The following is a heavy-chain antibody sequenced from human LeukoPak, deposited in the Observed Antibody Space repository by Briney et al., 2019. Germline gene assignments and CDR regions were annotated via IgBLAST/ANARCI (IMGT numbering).Heavy chain of an antibody. Sequence: PSETLSLTCTVSGGSISSGRYYWSWIRQPAGKGLEWIGRIYTSGSTNYNPSLKSRVTISVDTSKNQFSLKLSSVTAADTAVYYCARGAHYYDSSGYYPSFDYWGQGTLVTVSS. CDR1: GGSISSGRYY. J-gene: IGHJ4*02. CDR2: IYTSGST. V-gene: IGHV4-61*02. D-gene: IGHD3-22*01. CDR3: ARGAHYYDSSGYYPSFDY.